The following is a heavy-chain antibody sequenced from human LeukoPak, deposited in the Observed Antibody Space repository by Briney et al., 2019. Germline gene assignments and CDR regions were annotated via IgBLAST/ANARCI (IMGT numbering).Heavy chain of an antibody. D-gene: IGHD6-13*01. CDR2: INSAGTSK. Sequence: GGSLRLSCAASGFTFSTYAINWVRQAPGKGLEWVSSINSAGTSKKYADSLKGRFTISRDNAKNSLFLQLSSLRDEDTAVYYCARGGQQLDWGQGTLVTVSS. J-gene: IGHJ4*02. CDR1: GFTFSTYA. V-gene: IGHV3-21*01. CDR3: ARGGQQLD.